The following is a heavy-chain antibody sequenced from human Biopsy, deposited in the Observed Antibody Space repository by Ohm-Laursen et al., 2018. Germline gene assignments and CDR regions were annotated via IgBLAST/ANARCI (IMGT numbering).Heavy chain of an antibody. D-gene: IGHD6-19*01. Sequence: SLRLSCAASGFTLSDHNMDWVRLAPGKGLEWVGRTRNNGKTYTKEYAASVKGRFTISRDDSKNSLYLQMNSLKTEDKAVYFCARDVGSSGWYYYGMDVWGQGTTVTVSS. J-gene: IGHJ6*02. CDR3: ARDVGSSGWYYYGMDV. V-gene: IGHV3-72*01. CDR1: GFTLSDHN. CDR2: TRNNGKTYTK.